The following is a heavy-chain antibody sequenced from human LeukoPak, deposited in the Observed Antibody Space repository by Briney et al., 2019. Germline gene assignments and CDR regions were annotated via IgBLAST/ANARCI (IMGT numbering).Heavy chain of an antibody. CDR2: INTDGSST. CDR1: GFIFNNYW. Sequence: GGSLTLSCAASGFIFNNYWMHWVRQAPGKGLVWVSRINTDGSSTSYADSVKGRFTISRDNAKNTVYLQMNSLRAEDTAVYYCTRGGYYVDSWGQGTLVSVSS. CDR3: TRGGYYVDS. J-gene: IGHJ4*02. V-gene: IGHV3-74*01.